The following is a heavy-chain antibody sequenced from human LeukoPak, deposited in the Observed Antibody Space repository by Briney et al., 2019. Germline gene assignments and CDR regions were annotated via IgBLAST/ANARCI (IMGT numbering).Heavy chain of an antibody. V-gene: IGHV4-59*05. CDR1: GGSISSYY. J-gene: IGHJ4*02. CDR3: ARRGGVVAAPFDY. Sequence: SETLSLTCTVSGGSISSYYWSWIRQPPGKGLEWIGSIYYSGSTYYNPSLKSRVTISVDTSKNQFSLKLSSVTAADTAVYYCARRGGVVAAPFDYWGQGTLVTVSS. D-gene: IGHD2-15*01. CDR2: IYYSGST.